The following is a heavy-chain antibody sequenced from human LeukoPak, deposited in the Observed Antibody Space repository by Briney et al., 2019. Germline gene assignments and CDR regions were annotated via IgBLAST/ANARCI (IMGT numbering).Heavy chain of an antibody. CDR3: AMSLEWLSLFDY. CDR2: ISGSGATI. V-gene: IGHV3-23*01. J-gene: IGHJ4*02. D-gene: IGHD3-3*01. Sequence: GGSLRLSCAASGFTFSSYSMNWVRQAPGKGLEWVSVISGSGATIEYADSAKGRFTISRDNSKNTLHLQMNSLRDEDTAVYFCAMSLEWLSLFDYWGQGTLVTVSS. CDR1: GFTFSSYS.